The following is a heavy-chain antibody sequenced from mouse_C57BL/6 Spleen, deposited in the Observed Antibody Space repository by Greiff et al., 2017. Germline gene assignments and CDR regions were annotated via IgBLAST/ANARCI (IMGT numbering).Heavy chain of an antibody. CDR1: GFTFSDYY. Sequence: DVKLVESGGGLVQPGGSLKLSCAASGFTFSDYYMYWVRQTPEKRLEWVAYISNGGGSTYYPDTVKGRFPISRDNAKNTLYLQMSRLKSEDTAMYYCARRGRDYFDYWGQGTTLTVSS. D-gene: IGHD3-3*01. V-gene: IGHV5-12*01. CDR3: ARRGRDYFDY. J-gene: IGHJ2*01. CDR2: ISNGGGST.